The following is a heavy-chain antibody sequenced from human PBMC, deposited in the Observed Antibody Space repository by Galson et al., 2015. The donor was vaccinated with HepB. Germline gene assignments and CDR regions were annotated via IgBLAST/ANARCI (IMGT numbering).Heavy chain of an antibody. CDR2: IRSKAYGGTT. D-gene: IGHD4-23*01. Sequence: SLRLSCAASGFTFGDYAMSWVRQAPGKGLEWVGFIRSKAYGGTTEYAASVKGRFTISRDDSKSIAYLQMNSLKTEDTAVYYCTRAEDYGGNSGPFDYWGQGTLVTVSS. CDR1: GFTFGDYA. CDR3: TRAEDYGGNSGPFDY. V-gene: IGHV3-49*04. J-gene: IGHJ4*02.